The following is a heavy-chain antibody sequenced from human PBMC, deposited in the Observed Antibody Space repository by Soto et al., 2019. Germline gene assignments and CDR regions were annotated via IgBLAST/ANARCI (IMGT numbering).Heavy chain of an antibody. V-gene: IGHV3-72*01. CDR2: SRNKDHSYST. CDR1: GFTFSDHY. Sequence: EVQLVESGGGLVQPGGSLRLSCVVSGFTFSDHYMDWFRQASGKGLQWVGRSRNKDHSYSTEYAASVKGRFTISRDLSKNSLFLQMNSLQTADTAVYYCARGRASFDYWGQGILVTVSS. J-gene: IGHJ4*02. CDR3: ARGRASFDY.